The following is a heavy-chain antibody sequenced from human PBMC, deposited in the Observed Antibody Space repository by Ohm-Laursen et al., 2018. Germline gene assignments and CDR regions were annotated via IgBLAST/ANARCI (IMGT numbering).Heavy chain of an antibody. J-gene: IGHJ4*02. CDR1: GDSVSSNSAT. CDR3: ARMSLYCSGGNCYRGMDY. V-gene: IGHV6-1*01. CDR2: TYYKSKWYN. Sequence: QTLSLTCAISGDSVSSNSATWHWIRQSPSRGLEWLGKTYYKSKWYNDFAVSVKSRITISPDTSNNQFSLQLNSVTPEDTAVYYCARMSLYCSGGNCYRGMDYWGQGTLVTVSS. D-gene: IGHD2-15*01.